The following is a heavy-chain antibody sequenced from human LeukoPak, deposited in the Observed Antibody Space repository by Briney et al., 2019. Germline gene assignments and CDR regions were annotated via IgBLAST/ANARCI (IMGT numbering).Heavy chain of an antibody. CDR2: IFTGDTT. Sequence: GGPQSLFCVASGLTVSSKYTIWARHAPGKGVEWVAVIFTGDTTYYADPVKGRFPISRDNSKNTLYLQMDGLRVEDTAVYSCAKEGAVAAVAWWGEGTLVSVSS. J-gene: IGHJ4*02. V-gene: IGHV3-66*01. D-gene: IGHD6-19*01. CDR1: GLTVSSKY. CDR3: AKEGAVAAVAW.